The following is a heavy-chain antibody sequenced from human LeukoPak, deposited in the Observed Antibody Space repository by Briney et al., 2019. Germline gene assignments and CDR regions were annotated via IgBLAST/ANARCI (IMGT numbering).Heavy chain of an antibody. CDR3: ARGGVVAATLRQYGMDV. CDR1: GGSFSGYY. D-gene: IGHD2-15*01. V-gene: IGHV4-34*01. CDR2: INHSGGT. Sequence: PSETLSLTCAVYGGSFSGYYWNWIRQPPGKGLEWIGEINHSGGTNYNPSLKSRVTISVDTSKNQFSLKLSSVTAADTAVYYCARGGVVAATLRQYGMDVWGQGTTVTVSS. J-gene: IGHJ6*02.